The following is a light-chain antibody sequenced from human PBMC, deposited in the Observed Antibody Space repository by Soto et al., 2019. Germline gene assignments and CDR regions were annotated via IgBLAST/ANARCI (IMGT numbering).Light chain of an antibody. CDR2: KAS. J-gene: IGKJ4*01. Sequence: DIQMTQSPSTLSASVGDRVTITCRASQSISSWLAWYQQKPGKAPKLLIYKASSLESGVPSRFSGSGSGTAFTLTISSLQPDDFATYYCQQYNSYVTVGGGTKVEIK. CDR1: QSISSW. V-gene: IGKV1-5*03. CDR3: QQYNSYVT.